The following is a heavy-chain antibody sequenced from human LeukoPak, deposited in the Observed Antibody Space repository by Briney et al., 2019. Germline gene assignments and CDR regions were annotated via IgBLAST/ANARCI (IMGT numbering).Heavy chain of an antibody. Sequence: GGSLRLSCAASGFTFSSYAMHWVRQAPGKGLEWVAVISYDGSNKYYADPVKGRFTISRDNSKNTLYLQMNSLRAEDTAVYYCASSLYYDFWSGYCPYGMDVWGQGTTVTVSS. J-gene: IGHJ6*02. CDR2: ISYDGSNK. CDR3: ASSLYYDFWSGYCPYGMDV. CDR1: GFTFSSYA. D-gene: IGHD3-3*01. V-gene: IGHV3-30-3*01.